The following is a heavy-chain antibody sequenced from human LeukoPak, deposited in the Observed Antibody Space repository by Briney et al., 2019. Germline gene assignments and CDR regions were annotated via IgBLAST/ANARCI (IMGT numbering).Heavy chain of an antibody. Sequence: ASVKVSCKASGYTFTGYSMHWVRQAPRQGREWMGWISPSSGGTTSEQKFQGRVTMTRDTSISTAYMELSRLRSDDTAVYYCARVLGGNSIFYFYGMDVWGQGTMVTVSS. CDR2: ISPSSGGT. CDR3: ARVLGGNSIFYFYGMDV. J-gene: IGHJ6*02. CDR1: GYTFTGYS. D-gene: IGHD4-23*01. V-gene: IGHV1-2*02.